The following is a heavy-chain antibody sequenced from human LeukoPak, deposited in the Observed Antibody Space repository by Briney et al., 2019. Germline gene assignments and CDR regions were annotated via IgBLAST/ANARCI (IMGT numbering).Heavy chain of an antibody. V-gene: IGHV3-23*01. D-gene: IGHD3-22*01. CDR3: AKDLQRYYYDSSGNAFDI. CDR1: AFTFSSYA. Sequence: GGSLRLSYAASAFTFSSYAMSWVRQAPGKGLEWVSAISGSGGSTYYADSVKGRFTISRDNSKNTLYLQMNSLRAEDTAVYYCAKDLQRYYYDSSGNAFDIWGQGTMVTVSS. CDR2: ISGSGGST. J-gene: IGHJ3*02.